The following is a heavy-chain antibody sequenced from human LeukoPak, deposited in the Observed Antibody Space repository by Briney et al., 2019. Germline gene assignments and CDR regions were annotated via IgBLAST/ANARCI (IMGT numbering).Heavy chain of an antibody. CDR2: VIPIFGTA. CDR3: ARDPNLNSSGWSLTGLFDY. V-gene: IGHV1-69*05. J-gene: IGHJ4*02. CDR1: GGTLSRYA. Sequence: SEKVSCKASGGTLSRYAIRWVRQAPGQGLEWVGGVIPIFGTAHYAQKFQGRVTMTKGTSPCTVHTEPGSRGCEDTARYYCARDPNLNSSGWSLTGLFDYWGQGTLVTVSS. D-gene: IGHD6-19*01.